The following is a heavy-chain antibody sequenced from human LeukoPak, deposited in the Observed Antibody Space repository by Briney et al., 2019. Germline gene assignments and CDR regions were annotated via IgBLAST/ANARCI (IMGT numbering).Heavy chain of an antibody. CDR1: GYTFTSYG. CDR3: ARVGSGCSSTSCYQVSWFDP. V-gene: IGHV1-18*01. J-gene: IGHJ5*02. D-gene: IGHD2-2*01. CDR2: ISAYNGNT. Sequence: SVKVSCKASGYTFTSYGISWVRQAPGQGLEWMGWISAYNGNTNYAQKLQGRVTMTTDTSTSTAYMELRSLRSDDTAVYYCARVGSGCSSTSCYQVSWFDPWGQGTLVTVSS.